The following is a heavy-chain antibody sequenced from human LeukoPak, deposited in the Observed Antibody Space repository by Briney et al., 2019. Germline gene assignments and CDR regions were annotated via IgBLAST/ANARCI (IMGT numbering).Heavy chain of an antibody. V-gene: IGHV3-7*01. CDR1: GFTFSSYW. CDR3: ARVAVVTPGRRAFDI. CDR2: IKQDGSEK. D-gene: IGHD4-23*01. Sequence: GGSLRLSCAASGFTFSSYWMSWVRQAPGKGLEWVANIKQDGSEKYYVDSVEGRFTISRDNAKNSLYLQMNSLRAEDTAVYYCARVAVVTPGRRAFDIWGQGTMVTVSS. J-gene: IGHJ3*02.